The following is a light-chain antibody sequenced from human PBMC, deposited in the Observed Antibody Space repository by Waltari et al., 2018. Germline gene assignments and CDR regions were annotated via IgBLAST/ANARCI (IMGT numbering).Light chain of an antibody. CDR3: FSYAGSNTFV. CDR2: EVN. CDR1: SSDVGHYNY. Sequence: QSALTQPPSASGSPGQSVTISCTGTSSDVGHYNYVSWYQQHPGKAPKFMIYEVNKRPSGVPDRFSGSKSGNTASLTISGLQAEDEADYYCFSYAGSNTFVFGTGTEVTVL. V-gene: IGLV2-8*01. J-gene: IGLJ1*01.